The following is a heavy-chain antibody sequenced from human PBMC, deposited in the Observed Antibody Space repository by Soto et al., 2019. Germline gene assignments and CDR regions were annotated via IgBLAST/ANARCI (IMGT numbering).Heavy chain of an antibody. V-gene: IGHV1-8*01. CDR1: GYTFTSYD. CDR3: ARGGFFCNSPRCPHNFYYMDV. CDR2: LNPNSGNR. J-gene: IGHJ6*03. D-gene: IGHD2-2*01. Sequence: ASVKVSCKASGYTFTSYDINWVRLATGQGPEWMGSLNPNSGNRRYAQKFQGRVTMTRDTSTNTAYMELSSLESEDTAVYYCARGGFFCNSPRCPHNFYYMDVWGRGTTVTVSS.